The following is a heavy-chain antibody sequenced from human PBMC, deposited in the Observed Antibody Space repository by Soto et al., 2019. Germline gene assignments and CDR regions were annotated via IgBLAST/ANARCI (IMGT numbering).Heavy chain of an antibody. CDR3: ATVLIAARLHYYGMDV. Sequence: GASVKVSCKASGYTFTSYGISWVRQAPGQGLEWMGWISAYNGNTNYAQKLQGRVTMTTDTSTSTAYMELRSLRSDDTAVYYCATVLIAARLHYYGMDVWGQGTTVTVSS. CDR2: ISAYNGNT. D-gene: IGHD6-6*01. V-gene: IGHV1-18*01. CDR1: GYTFTSYG. J-gene: IGHJ6*02.